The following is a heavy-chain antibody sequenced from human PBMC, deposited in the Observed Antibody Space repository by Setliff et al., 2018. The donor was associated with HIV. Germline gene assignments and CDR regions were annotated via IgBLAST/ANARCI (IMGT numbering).Heavy chain of an antibody. CDR3: ASGYNYAYSDY. J-gene: IGHJ4*02. CDR1: GGSISSGSYY. CDR2: IYISGST. V-gene: IGHV4-61*02. D-gene: IGHD5-18*01. Sequence: SETLSLTCTVSGGSISSGSYYWSWIRQSAGKGLEWIGRIYISGSTNYNPSLESRVTISVDTSKNQLSLKLRSVTAADTAVYYCASGYNYAYSDYWGQGTLVTVSS.